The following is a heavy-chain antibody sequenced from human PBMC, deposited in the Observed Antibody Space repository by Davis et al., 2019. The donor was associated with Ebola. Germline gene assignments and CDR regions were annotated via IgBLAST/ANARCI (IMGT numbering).Heavy chain of an antibody. J-gene: IGHJ4*02. Sequence: PGGSLRLSCAASGFTFSSYGMHWVRQAPGKGLEWVAVIWYDGSNKYYADSVKGRFTISRDNSKNTLYLQMNSLRAEDTAVYYCARGGDYVWGSYRDPWDYWGQGTLVTVSS. CDR1: GFTFSSYG. CDR2: IWYDGSNK. D-gene: IGHD3-16*02. V-gene: IGHV3-33*01. CDR3: ARGGDYVWGSYRDPWDY.